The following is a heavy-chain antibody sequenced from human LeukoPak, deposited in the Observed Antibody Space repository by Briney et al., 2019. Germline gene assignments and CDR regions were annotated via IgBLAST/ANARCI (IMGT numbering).Heavy chain of an antibody. V-gene: IGHV4-59*08. CDR3: ARHPLGSQDWYFDL. CDR1: GGSISSYY. J-gene: IGHJ2*01. D-gene: IGHD1-26*01. CDR2: IHYSGST. Sequence: SETLSLTCTVSGGSISSYYWSWIRQPPGKGLEWIGYIHYSGSTNYNPSLKSRVTISVDTSKNQFSLKLSSVTAADTAVYYCARHPLGSQDWYFDLWGRGTLVTVSS.